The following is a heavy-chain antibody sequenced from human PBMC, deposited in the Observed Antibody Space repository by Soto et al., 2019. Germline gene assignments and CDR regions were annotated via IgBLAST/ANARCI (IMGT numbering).Heavy chain of an antibody. Sequence: PGGSRRFSCAACGFTFDDYAMHWVRQAPGKGLEWVSGSRWTSGSIGYADSLKGRVTISRDNAKNSLYLQMNSLSAEDTALSYWAKEGDSKAFADLCQGTLVKVS. CDR1: GFTFDDYA. CDR3: AKEGDSKAFAD. J-gene: IGHJ4*02. CDR2: SRWTSGSI. D-gene: IGHD3-22*01. V-gene: IGHV3-9*01.